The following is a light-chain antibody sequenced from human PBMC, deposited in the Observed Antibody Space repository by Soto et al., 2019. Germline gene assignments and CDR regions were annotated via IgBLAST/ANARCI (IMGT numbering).Light chain of an antibody. CDR3: QQYDTYPYT. Sequence: DIQLTQSPSTLYASVGDRVTVTCRASKSVSSWLAWYQQKPGEAPKLLVYGASRLQSGVPSRFSGSGSGTEFTLIITSLHPDDFATYYCQQYDTYPYTFGQGTKV. V-gene: IGKV1-5*03. CDR1: KSVSSW. J-gene: IGKJ1*01. CDR2: GAS.